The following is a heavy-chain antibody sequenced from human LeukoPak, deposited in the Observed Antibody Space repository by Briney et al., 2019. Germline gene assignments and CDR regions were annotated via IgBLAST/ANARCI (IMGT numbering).Heavy chain of an antibody. V-gene: IGHV5-51*01. J-gene: IGHJ4*02. D-gene: IGHD6-6*01. CDR2: TYPGDSDT. Sequence: GGSLEISCKGSGYHFTNYWIGWVRQMPGKGLEWMGITYPGDSDTRYSPSFQGQVTISADKSISTAYLQWSSLKASDTAMYYCARQISSSSWGYLDYWGQGTLVTVSS. CDR1: GYHFTNYW. CDR3: ARQISSSSWGYLDY.